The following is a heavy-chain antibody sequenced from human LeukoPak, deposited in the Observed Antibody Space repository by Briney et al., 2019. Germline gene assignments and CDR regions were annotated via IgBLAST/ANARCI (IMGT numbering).Heavy chain of an antibody. J-gene: IGHJ4*02. CDR1: GYTFTGYY. V-gene: IGHV1-2*02. CDR2: INPNSGGT. Sequence: GASVKVSCKASGYTFTGYYMHWVRQAPGQGLEWMGWINPNSGGTSYAQKFQGRVTMTRDTSISTAYMELSRLRSDDTAVYYCARDQWSENGDYFDYWGQGTLVTVSS. D-gene: IGHD2-15*01. CDR3: ARDQWSENGDYFDY.